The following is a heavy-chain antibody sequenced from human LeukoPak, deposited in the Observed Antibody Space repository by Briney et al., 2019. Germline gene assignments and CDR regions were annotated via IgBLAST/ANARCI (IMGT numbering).Heavy chain of an antibody. J-gene: IGHJ4*02. CDR2: ISGSGGST. CDR3: VKDRSNGYYFDY. D-gene: IGHD4/OR15-4a*01. Sequence: PGGSLRLSCAASGFTFSSYAMSWVRQAPGKGLEWVSAISGSGGSTYYADSVKGRFTISRDNSKNTLYLQMNSLRAEDTAVYYCVKDRSNGYYFDYWGQGTLVTVSS. CDR1: GFTFSSYA. V-gene: IGHV3-23*01.